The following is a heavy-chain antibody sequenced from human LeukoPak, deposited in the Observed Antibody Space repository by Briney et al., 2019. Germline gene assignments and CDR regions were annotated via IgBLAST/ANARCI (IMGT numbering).Heavy chain of an antibody. CDR1: GFTFSSYG. Sequence: GGSLRLSCAASGFTFSSYGMHWVRQAPGKGLDWVAFIRYNGSNKYYADSVKGRFTISRDNAKNSLYLQMNSLRAEDTAVYYCELPPGTTDYWGQGTLVTVSS. CDR3: ELPPGTTDY. D-gene: IGHD1-7*01. J-gene: IGHJ4*02. V-gene: IGHV3-30*02. CDR2: IRYNGSNK.